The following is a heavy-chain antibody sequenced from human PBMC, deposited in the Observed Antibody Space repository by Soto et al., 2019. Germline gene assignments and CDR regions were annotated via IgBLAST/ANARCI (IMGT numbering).Heavy chain of an antibody. D-gene: IGHD3-10*01. Sequence: GGSLRLSCAASGFSFSSYTMHWVRQTPGKGLERVAVISHDGGDKYYADSVKGRFTISRDNSKNTVYLQMDSLRAEDTSSYYCATYSLSLTMVGELAYDIWGQGTVVTVSS. V-gene: IGHV3-30*04. J-gene: IGHJ3*02. CDR3: ATYSLSLTMVGELAYDI. CDR2: ISHDGGDK. CDR1: GFSFSSYT.